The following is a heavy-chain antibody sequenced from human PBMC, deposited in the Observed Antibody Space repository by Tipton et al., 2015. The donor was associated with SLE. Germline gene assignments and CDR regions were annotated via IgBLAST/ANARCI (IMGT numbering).Heavy chain of an antibody. D-gene: IGHD2/OR15-2a*01. Sequence: TLSLTCTIYRGSFNGYHWSWIRQPPGKGLEWIGEINYSGSTNYNPSLKSRVTISIGTSKYQLSLELSSVTPADTAVYYCARGVSGFFDFCCMGVWGTGTTVPISS. CDR2: INYSGST. CDR3: ARGVSGFFDFCCMGV. CDR1: RGSFNGYH. V-gene: IGHV4-34*01. J-gene: IGHJ6*03.